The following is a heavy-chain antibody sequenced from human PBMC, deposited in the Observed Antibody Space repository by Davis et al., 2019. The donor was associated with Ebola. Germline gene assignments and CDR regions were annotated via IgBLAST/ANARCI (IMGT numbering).Heavy chain of an antibody. CDR3: ARDAMGHSGSLDY. CDR1: GFTFSDYY. J-gene: IGHJ4*02. Sequence: PGGSLRLSCAASGFTFSDYYMSWIRQAPGKGLEWVSSISSSSSYIYYADSVKGRFTISRDNAKNSLYLQMNSLRAEDTAVYYCARDAMGHSGSLDYWGQGTLVTVSS. D-gene: IGHD1-26*01. CDR2: ISSSSSYI. V-gene: IGHV3-11*06.